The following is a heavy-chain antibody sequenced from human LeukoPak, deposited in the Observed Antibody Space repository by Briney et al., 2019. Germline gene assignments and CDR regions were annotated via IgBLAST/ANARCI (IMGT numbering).Heavy chain of an antibody. D-gene: IGHD2-21*02. V-gene: IGHV1-69*04. CDR1: GYTFTSYD. Sequence: SVKVSCKASGYTFTSYDINWVRQAPGQGLEWMGRIIPILGIANYAQKFQGRVTITADKSTSTAYMELSSLRSEDTAVYYCAIVSPKDSEAYCGGDCYSRYFQHWGQGTLVTVSS. J-gene: IGHJ1*01. CDR2: IIPILGIA. CDR3: AIVSPKDSEAYCGGDCYSRYFQH.